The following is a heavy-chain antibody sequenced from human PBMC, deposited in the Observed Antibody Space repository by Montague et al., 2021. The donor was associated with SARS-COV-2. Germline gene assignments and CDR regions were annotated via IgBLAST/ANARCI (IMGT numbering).Heavy chain of an antibody. CDR2: IYYSGST. Sequence: SETLSLTCTVTGGSIINYYWRWIRQPAGRRLEWIGHIYYSGSTDYSPSLKSRVTISLDTSKNQFSLKVTSVTAADTAVYYCARGGGYYNYGLDVWGPGTTVTVSS. V-gene: IGHV4-59*01. CDR1: GGSIINYY. D-gene: IGHD3-22*01. J-gene: IGHJ6*02. CDR3: ARGGGYYNYGLDV.